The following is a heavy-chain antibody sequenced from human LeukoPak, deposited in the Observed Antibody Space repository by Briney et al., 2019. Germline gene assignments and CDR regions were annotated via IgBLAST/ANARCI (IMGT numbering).Heavy chain of an antibody. V-gene: IGHV1-2*02. J-gene: IGHJ4*02. CDR1: GYTFTGYY. CDR2: INPNSGGT. D-gene: IGHD2-2*01. CDR3: ARDKVVPAAIGDY. Sequence: ASVKVSCKASGYTFTGYYMHWVRQAPGQGLEWMGWINPNSGGTNYAQKFQGRVTMTRDTSISTAYMELSRLRSDDTAVYYCARDKVVPAAIGDYWGQGTLVAVSS.